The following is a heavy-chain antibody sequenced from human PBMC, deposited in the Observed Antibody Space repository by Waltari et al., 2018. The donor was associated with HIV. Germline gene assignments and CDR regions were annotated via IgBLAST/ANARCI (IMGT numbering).Heavy chain of an antibody. CDR1: GGSVSSGSYY. D-gene: IGHD6-19*01. Sequence: QVQLQESGPGLVKPSETLSLTCTVSGGSVSSGSYYWSWIRQPPGKGLEWIGYIYYSGSTNYNPSLKSRVTISVDTSKNQFSLKLSSVTAADTAVYYCARAMFSGWPSPDDYWGQGTLVTVSS. CDR2: IYYSGST. CDR3: ARAMFSGWPSPDDY. V-gene: IGHV4-61*01. J-gene: IGHJ4*02.